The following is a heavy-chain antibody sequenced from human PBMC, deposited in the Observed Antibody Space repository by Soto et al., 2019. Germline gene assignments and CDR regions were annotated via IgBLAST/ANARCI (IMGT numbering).Heavy chain of an antibody. Sequence: QVQLVQSGAEEKKPGASVILSCKASGYIFTKYAIHWVRQAPGQRLEWMGWINAGTGNTKYSQKFQGRVTITWDTSASTAYMELSSLRSEDTAVYYCAIKGDTRTWGPGTLVTVSS. D-gene: IGHD2-2*02. CDR1: GYIFTKYA. J-gene: IGHJ5*02. CDR2: INAGTGNT. V-gene: IGHV1-3*05. CDR3: AIKGDTRT.